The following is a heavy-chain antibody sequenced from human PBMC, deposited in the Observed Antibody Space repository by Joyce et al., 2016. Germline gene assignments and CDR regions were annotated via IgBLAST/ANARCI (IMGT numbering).Heavy chain of an antibody. Sequence: QLQLQESGPGLVKPSETLSLTCTVSGGSISSRSNFWGWIRQPPGKGLEWIGSIYYNGSTYYNPSLRSRVIISLDTAKSQFSLRLSSVTAAETAVYYCAREGGPTVTTTNFDYWGQGILVTVSS. CDR1: GGSISSRSNF. CDR2: IYYNGST. V-gene: IGHV4-39*07. J-gene: IGHJ4*02. CDR3: AREGGPTVTTTNFDY. D-gene: IGHD4-11*01.